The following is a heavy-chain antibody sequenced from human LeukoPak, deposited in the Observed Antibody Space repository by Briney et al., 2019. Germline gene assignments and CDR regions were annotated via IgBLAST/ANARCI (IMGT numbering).Heavy chain of an antibody. CDR3: ARGVVAASPLYYYYGMDV. J-gene: IGHJ6*02. D-gene: IGHD2-15*01. CDR1: GGSFSGYY. V-gene: IGHV4-34*01. CDR2: INHSGST. Sequence: SSETLSLTCAVYGGSFSGYYWSWIRQPPGKGLEWIGEINHSGSTNYNPSLKSRVTISVDTSENQFSLKVSSVTAADTAVYFCARGVVAASPLYYYYGMDVWGQGTTVTVSS.